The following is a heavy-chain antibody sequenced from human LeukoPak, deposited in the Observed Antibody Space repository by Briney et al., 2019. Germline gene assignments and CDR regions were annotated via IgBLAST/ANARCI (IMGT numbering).Heavy chain of an antibody. J-gene: IGHJ4*02. D-gene: IGHD1-1*01. V-gene: IGHV3-33*01. CDR2: IWYDGSNK. CDR1: GFTFSSYG. CDR3: ARDSVKNQLEPFWIDY. Sequence: GRSLRLSCAASGFTFSSYGMHWVRQAPGKGLEWVAVIWYDGSNKYYADSVKGRFTISRDNSKNTLYLQMNSLRAEDTAVYYCARDSVKNQLEPFWIDYWGQGTLVTVSS.